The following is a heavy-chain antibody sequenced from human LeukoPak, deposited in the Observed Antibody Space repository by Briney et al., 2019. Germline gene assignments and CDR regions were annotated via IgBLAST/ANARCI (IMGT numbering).Heavy chain of an antibody. V-gene: IGHV3-21*01. J-gene: IGHJ4*02. Sequence: GGSLRLSCAASGFTFSSYSMNWVRQAPGKGLEWGSSISSSSSYIYYADSVKGRFTISRDNAKNSLYLQMNSLRAEDTAVYYCARESRTSAADDYWGQGTLVTVSS. CDR1: GFTFSSYS. CDR2: ISSSSSYI. D-gene: IGHD6-13*01. CDR3: ARESRTSAADDY.